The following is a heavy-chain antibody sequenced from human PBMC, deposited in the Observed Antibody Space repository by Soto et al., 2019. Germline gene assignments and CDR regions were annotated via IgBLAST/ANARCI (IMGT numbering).Heavy chain of an antibody. Sequence: SETLSLTCAVYGGSFSGYYWSWIRQPPGTGLEWIGEINHSGSTNYNPSLKSRVTISVDTSKNQFSLKLSSVTAADTAVYYCARVSGIYYYGMDVWGQGTTVTVSS. CDR1: GGSFSGYY. V-gene: IGHV4-34*01. CDR3: ARVSGIYYYGMDV. D-gene: IGHD3-10*01. J-gene: IGHJ6*02. CDR2: INHSGST.